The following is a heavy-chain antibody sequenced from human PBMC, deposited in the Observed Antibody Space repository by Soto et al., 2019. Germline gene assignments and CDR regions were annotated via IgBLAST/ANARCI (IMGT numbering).Heavy chain of an antibody. CDR1: GFTFSSYT. J-gene: IGHJ6*03. CDR2: IGSSASYI. V-gene: IGHV3-21*01. D-gene: IGHD2-2*01. Sequence: GGSLRLSCAASGFTFSSYTMNWVRQAPGKGLEWVSSIGSSASYIYYADSVKGRFTISRDNAKNSLYLQMNSLRAEDTAVYYCARDLREVVPAAPAYYYYMDVWGKGTTVTVSS. CDR3: ARDLREVVPAAPAYYYYMDV.